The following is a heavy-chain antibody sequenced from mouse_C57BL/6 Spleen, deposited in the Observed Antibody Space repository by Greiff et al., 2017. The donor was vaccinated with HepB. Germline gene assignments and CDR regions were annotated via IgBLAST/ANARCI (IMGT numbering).Heavy chain of an antibody. Sequence: EVQLVESGGGLVKPGGSLKLSCAASGFTFSSYAMSWVRQTPEKRLEWVATISDGGSYTYYPDNVKGRFTISRDNAKNNLYLQMSHLKSEDTAMYYCARDGYDYDGPYFDYWGQGTTLTVSS. CDR1: GFTFSSYA. CDR2: ISDGGSYT. CDR3: ARDGYDYDGPYFDY. D-gene: IGHD2-4*01. V-gene: IGHV5-4*01. J-gene: IGHJ2*01.